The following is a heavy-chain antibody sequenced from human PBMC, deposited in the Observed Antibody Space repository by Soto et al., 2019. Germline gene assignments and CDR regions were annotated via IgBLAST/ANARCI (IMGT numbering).Heavy chain of an antibody. CDR2: IIPLLNTP. V-gene: IGHV1-69*13. CDR3: ARESSSPNYYYYGMDV. CDR1: GGTFSSYA. Sequence: SVKVSCKASGGTFSSYAVSWVRQAPGQGLEWMGVIIPLLNTPKYVQKFQGRVTITADASATTAYMELSSLRSEDTAVYYCARESSSPNYYYYGMDVWGQGTTVTVS. J-gene: IGHJ6*02. D-gene: IGHD6-6*01.